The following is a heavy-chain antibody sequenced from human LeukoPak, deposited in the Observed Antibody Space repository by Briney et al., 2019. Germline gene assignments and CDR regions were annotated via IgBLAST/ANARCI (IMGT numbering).Heavy chain of an antibody. CDR2: IYTSGIA. Sequence: SETLSLTCTVSVGSISSYYWSCIGQPPGKGLDWIGYIYTSGIANYNPSLKGRVTISVDPSKHQFSLKLSSVTAADTAVYYCARTSSSSPFYYYYYMDVWEKGTTVTVSS. J-gene: IGHJ6*03. CDR3: ARTSSSSPFYYYYYMDV. D-gene: IGHD6-6*01. V-gene: IGHV4-4*09. CDR1: VGSISSYY.